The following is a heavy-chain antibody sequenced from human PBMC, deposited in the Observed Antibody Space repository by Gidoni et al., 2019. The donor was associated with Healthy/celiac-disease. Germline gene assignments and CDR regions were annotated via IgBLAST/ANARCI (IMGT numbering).Heavy chain of an antibody. J-gene: IGHJ4*02. V-gene: IGHV3-30*18. Sequence: QVQLVASGGGVVQPGRSLRLSCAASGFTFSSYGMHWVRQAPGKGLEWVAVISYDGSNKYYADSVKGRFTISRDNSKNTLYLQMNSLRAEDTAVYYCAKGGRYYYDSSAAPGDYWGQGTLVTVSS. D-gene: IGHD3-22*01. CDR2: ISYDGSNK. CDR1: GFTFSSYG. CDR3: AKGGRYYYDSSAAPGDY.